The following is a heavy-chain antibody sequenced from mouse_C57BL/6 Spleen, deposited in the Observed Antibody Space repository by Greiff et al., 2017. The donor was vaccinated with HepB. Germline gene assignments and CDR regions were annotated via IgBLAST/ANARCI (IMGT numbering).Heavy chain of an antibody. D-gene: IGHD4-1*02. J-gene: IGHJ4*01. V-gene: IGHV1-54*01. CDR3: ASTTQLSYAMDY. CDR1: GYAFTNYL. Sequence: VQLQQSGAELVRPGTSVKVSCKASGYAFTNYLIEWVKQRPGQGLEWIGVINPGSGGTNYNEKFKGKATLTADKSSSTAYMTLSSLTSEDSAVYFYASTTQLSYAMDYWGQGTSVTVSS. CDR2: INPGSGGT.